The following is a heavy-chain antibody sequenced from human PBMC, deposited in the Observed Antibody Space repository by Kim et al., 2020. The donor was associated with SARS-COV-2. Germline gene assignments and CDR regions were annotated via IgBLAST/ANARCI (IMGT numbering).Heavy chain of an antibody. CDR2: IYYIGTT. D-gene: IGHD6-19*01. CDR3: ARLTGWLLRNHYYGLDF. J-gene: IGHJ6*02. CDR1: GGSISNFY. Sequence: SETLSLTCSVSGGSISNFYWSWVRQPPGKGLEWIGYIYYIGTTNYNPSLKSRVTMSVDTSKNHFSLRLNSVTAADTAVYFCARLTGWLLRNHYYGLDFWGQGTTVTVS. V-gene: IGHV4-59*01.